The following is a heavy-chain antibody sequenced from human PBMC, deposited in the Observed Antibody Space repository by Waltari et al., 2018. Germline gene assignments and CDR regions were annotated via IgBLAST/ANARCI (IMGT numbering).Heavy chain of an antibody. D-gene: IGHD3-16*01. Sequence: QVQLQESGPGLVKPSETLSLTCTVSGGSISSYYWSWIRQPPGKGLVWIGYIYYSGSPKQNPPPKGRINITVETAKDPFSLKLGSGTGAGPAGYYRWRVGGRSDLYYYFRIDVWGPRTTV. V-gene: IGHV4-59*12. CDR1: GGSISSYY. CDR3: WRVGGRSDLYYYFRIDV. J-gene: IGHJ6*02. CDR2: IYYSGSP.